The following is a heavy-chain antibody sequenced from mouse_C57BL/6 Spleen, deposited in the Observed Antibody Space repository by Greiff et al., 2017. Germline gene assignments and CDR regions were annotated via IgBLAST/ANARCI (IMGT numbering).Heavy chain of an antibody. J-gene: IGHJ4*01. CDR3: ARHGDYYAMDY. Sequence: EVHLVESGGGLVQPGGSLKLSCAASGFTFSDYGMAWVRQAPRKGLEWVAIISNLAYSIYYADTVTGRFTISRENAKNTLYLEMSSLRSEDTAMYYCARHGDYYAMDYWGQGTSVTVSS. V-gene: IGHV5-15*01. CDR2: ISNLAYSI. CDR1: GFTFSDYG.